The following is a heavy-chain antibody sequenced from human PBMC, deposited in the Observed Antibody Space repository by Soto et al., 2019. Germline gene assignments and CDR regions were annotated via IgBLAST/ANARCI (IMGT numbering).Heavy chain of an antibody. CDR2: ISAYNGNK. J-gene: IGHJ5*02. D-gene: IGHD3-22*01. CDR1: GYTLTSYG. CDR3: ARAVMTTSFLGWFDP. Sequence: QVQLLRPGAEVRRLGASVKVSCKAPGYTLTSYGITWGRRAPGQGLGWMGWISAYNGNKNYAQKLQGRVTMTTDTSTSTAYMELRSLRSDDTAVYYCARAVMTTSFLGWFDPWGQGTLVTVSS. V-gene: IGHV1-18*01.